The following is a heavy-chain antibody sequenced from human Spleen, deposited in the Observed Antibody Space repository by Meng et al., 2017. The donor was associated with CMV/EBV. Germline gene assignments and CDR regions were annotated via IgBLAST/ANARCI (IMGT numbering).Heavy chain of an antibody. V-gene: IGHV1-18*01. CDR1: GYTCTTYA. CDR2: ISAYTGDT. D-gene: IGHD4-17*01. CDR3: ARDSGDYQPDY. Sequence: SSKTSGYTCTTYAIAWVRQAPGQGPEWMGWISAYTGDTNYAQKFQGKVTLTTDISTSTAYMELRSLRSGDTAVYYCARDSGDYQPDYWGQGTLVTVSS. J-gene: IGHJ4*02.